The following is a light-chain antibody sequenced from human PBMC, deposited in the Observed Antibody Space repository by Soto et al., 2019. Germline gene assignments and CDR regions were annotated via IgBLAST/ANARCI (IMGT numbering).Light chain of an antibody. V-gene: IGLV1-44*01. CDR3: ATWEDRLNGYV. CDR2: TNN. Sequence: QPVLTQPPSTSGTPGQRVTISCSGSSSNVGGNTVNWYQQLPGTAPNLLIYTNNQRPSGVPARFSGSKSGTSASLAISGLQSEDEADDYSATWEDRLNGYVFGTGTKVTVL. CDR1: SSNVGGNT. J-gene: IGLJ1*01.